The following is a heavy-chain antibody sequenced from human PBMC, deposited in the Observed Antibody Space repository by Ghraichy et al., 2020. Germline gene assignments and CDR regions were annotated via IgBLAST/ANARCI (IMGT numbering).Heavy chain of an antibody. CDR2: IKQDGGEK. D-gene: IGHD2-2*01. J-gene: IGHJ4*02. CDR1: GFTFSNYW. Sequence: LSLTCAASGFTFSNYWMSWVRQAPGKGLEWVANIKQDGGEKYYVDSVKGRFTISRDNAKNSLYLQMNSLRAEDTAVYYCARDTEAGCSSTTCPIDYWGQGTLVTVSS. CDR3: ARDTEAGCSSTTCPIDY. V-gene: IGHV3-7*01.